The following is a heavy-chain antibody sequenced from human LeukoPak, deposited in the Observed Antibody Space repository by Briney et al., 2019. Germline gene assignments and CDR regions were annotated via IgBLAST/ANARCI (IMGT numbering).Heavy chain of an antibody. J-gene: IGHJ4*02. CDR3: ASGSYSFYYFDY. CDR2: IYHSGST. Sequence: SETLSLTCTVSGYSISSGYYWGWIRQPPGKGLEWIGSIYHSGSTYYNPPLKSRVTISVDTSKNQFSLKLSSVTAADTAVYYCASGSYSFYYFDYWGQETLVTVSS. D-gene: IGHD1-26*01. CDR1: GYSISSGYY. V-gene: IGHV4-38-2*02.